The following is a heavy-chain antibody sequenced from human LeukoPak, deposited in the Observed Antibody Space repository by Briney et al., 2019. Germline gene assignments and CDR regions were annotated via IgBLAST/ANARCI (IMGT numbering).Heavy chain of an antibody. CDR2: IYYSGST. CDR3: ATTTTRMVRGAIGY. J-gene: IGHJ4*02. V-gene: IGHV4-59*01. Sequence: SETLSLTCTVSGGSISSYYWSWIRQPPGKGLEWIGYIYYSGSTNYNPSLKSRVTISVDTSKNQFSLKLSSVTAADTAVYYCATTTTRMVRGAIGYWGQGTLVTVSS. CDR1: GGSISSYY. D-gene: IGHD3-10*01.